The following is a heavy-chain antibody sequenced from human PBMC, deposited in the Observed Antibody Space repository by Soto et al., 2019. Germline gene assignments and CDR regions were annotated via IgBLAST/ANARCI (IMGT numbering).Heavy chain of an antibody. J-gene: IGHJ3*02. CDR3: AKGHSSNGWYEDAFDI. Sequence: EVQLLESGGGLVQPGGSLRLSCAASGFTFSSYAMSWVRQAPGKGLEWASGISGGGDSTSHADSVKGRCTISRDNSKNTVYLQMKSLRGEDTAVYYCAKGHSSNGWYEDAFDIWGQGTKVIVSS. CDR2: ISGGGDST. D-gene: IGHD6-19*01. CDR1: GFTFSSYA. V-gene: IGHV3-23*01.